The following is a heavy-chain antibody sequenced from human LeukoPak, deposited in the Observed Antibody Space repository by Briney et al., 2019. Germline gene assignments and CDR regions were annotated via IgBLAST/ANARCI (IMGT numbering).Heavy chain of an antibody. CDR2: IYTSGST. CDR3: ARIAGGLYFYYYYMDV. J-gene: IGHJ6*03. CDR1: GGSISSYY. D-gene: IGHD3-16*01. V-gene: IGHV4-4*07. Sequence: SETLSLTCTVSGGSISSYYWSWIQQPAGKGLEWIGRIYTSGSTNYNPSLKSRVTISVDTSKNQFSLNLTSVTAADTAVYYCARIAGGLYFYYYYMDVWGKGTTVTVSS.